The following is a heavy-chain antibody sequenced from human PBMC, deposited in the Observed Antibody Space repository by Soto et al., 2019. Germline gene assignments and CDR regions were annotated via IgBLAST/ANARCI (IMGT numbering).Heavy chain of an antibody. Sequence: SETLSLTCTVSGDSINDYYWSWIRQPPGKRLEWIGYIYYTGSTTYNPSLESRVTMSVDTSKNQFSLKLNSVNAADTAVYYCAKYRRTEAEGFTLDYWGRGTLVTVSS. V-gene: IGHV4-59*01. CDR2: IYYTGST. J-gene: IGHJ4*02. CDR3: AKYRRTEAEGFTLDY. CDR1: GDSINDYY. D-gene: IGHD6-13*01.